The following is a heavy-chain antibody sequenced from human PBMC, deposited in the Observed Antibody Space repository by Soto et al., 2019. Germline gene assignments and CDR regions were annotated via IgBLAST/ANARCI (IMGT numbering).Heavy chain of an antibody. CDR2: IWYDGSNK. CDR1: GFTFSSYG. CDR3: ARDLLEEYCDHGGRWFDP. Sequence: QVQLVESGGGVVQPGRSLRLSCAASGFTFSSYGMHWVRQAPGKGLEWVAVIWYDGSNKYYADSVKGRFTISRDHSKNTLYLQLNSLRAEDTAVYYCARDLLEEYCDHGGRWFDPWGQGTLVTVSS. V-gene: IGHV3-33*01. D-gene: IGHD4-17*01. J-gene: IGHJ5*02.